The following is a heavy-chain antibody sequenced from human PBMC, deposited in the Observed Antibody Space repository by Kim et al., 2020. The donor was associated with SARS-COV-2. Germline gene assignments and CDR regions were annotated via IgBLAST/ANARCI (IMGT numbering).Heavy chain of an antibody. CDR3: ARDGTTVVTPGAFDY. V-gene: IGHV3-30*01. D-gene: IGHD4-17*01. J-gene: IGHJ4*02. Sequence: GKRRFTISRDNSKNTLYLRMNSLRFEDTAVYYCARDGTTVVTPGAFDYWGQGTLVTVSS.